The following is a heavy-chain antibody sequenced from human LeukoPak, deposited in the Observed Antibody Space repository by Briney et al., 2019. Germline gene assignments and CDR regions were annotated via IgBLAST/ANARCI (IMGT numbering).Heavy chain of an antibody. V-gene: IGHV4-34*01. Sequence: PSETLSLTCAVYGGSFSGYYWSWIRQPPGKGLEWIGEINHSGSTNSNPSLKSRVTISVDTSKNQFSLKLSSVTAADTAVYYCAKDRVSVYYHDSSGYYYFDYWGQGTLVTVSS. D-gene: IGHD3-22*01. CDR1: GGSFSGYY. CDR3: AKDRVSVYYHDSSGYYYFDY. CDR2: INHSGST. J-gene: IGHJ4*02.